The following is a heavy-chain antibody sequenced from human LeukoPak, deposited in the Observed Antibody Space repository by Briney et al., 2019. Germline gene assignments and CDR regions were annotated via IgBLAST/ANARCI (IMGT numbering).Heavy chain of an antibody. D-gene: IGHD6-19*01. Sequence: SETPSLTCTVSGGSISTYYWSWIRQPPGKGLEWIGYIYYNGNTNYNPSLKSRVTISVDTSKNQFSLKLNSVTTADTAVYYCARIDTSGWYWYFDLWGRGTLVTVSS. CDR1: GGSISTYY. J-gene: IGHJ2*01. CDR2: IYYNGNT. CDR3: ARIDTSGWYWYFDL. V-gene: IGHV4-59*01.